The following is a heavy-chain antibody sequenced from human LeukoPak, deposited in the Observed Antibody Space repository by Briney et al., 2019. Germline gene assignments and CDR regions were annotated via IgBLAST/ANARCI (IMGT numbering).Heavy chain of an antibody. CDR1: GFTFSSYG. D-gene: IGHD3-10*01. CDR2: ISYDGTNK. Sequence: HPGGSLRLSCAASGFTFSSYGMHWVRQPPGKGLEWVAVISYDGTNKYYTDSVKGRFTISRDNSKDTVYLQMDSLRAEDTATYYCAKSRSAMVRGVIEYWGQGTLVTVSS. CDR3: AKSRSAMVRGVIEY. V-gene: IGHV3-30*18. J-gene: IGHJ4*02.